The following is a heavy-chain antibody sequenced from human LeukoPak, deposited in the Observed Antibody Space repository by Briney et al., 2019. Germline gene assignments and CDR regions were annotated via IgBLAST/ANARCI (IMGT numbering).Heavy chain of an antibody. J-gene: IGHJ5*02. CDR3: ARGSYDILTGYGNWFDP. D-gene: IGHD3-9*01. V-gene: IGHV1-8*01. CDR2: MNPNSGNT. Sequence: ASAKVSCKASGYTFTSYDINWVRQATGQGLEWMGWMNPNSGNTGYAQKFQGRVTMTRNTSISTAYMELSSLRSEDTAVYYCARGSYDILTGYGNWFDPWGQGTLVTVSS. CDR1: GYTFTSYD.